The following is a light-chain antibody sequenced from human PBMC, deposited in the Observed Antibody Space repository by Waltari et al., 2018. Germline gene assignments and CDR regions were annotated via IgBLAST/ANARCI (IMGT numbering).Light chain of an antibody. J-gene: IGLJ2*01. CDR2: SNE. V-gene: IGLV1-44*01. CDR1: NSNIGSST. CDR3: ATWDARLTAVV. Sequence: QSVVTQSPSASGAPGQRVTISCSGSNSNIGSSTVNWYQKVPGTAPRLLIYSNEQRPSGVPDRFSASKSGTSASLAISWLQSEDEADYYCATWDARLTAVVFGGGTKVTVL.